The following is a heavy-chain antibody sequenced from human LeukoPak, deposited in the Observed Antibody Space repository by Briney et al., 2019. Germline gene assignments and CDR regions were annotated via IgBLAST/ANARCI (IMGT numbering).Heavy chain of an antibody. J-gene: IGHJ6*04. CDR3: TTARLYYYYGMDV. CDR2: IKSKTDGGTT. V-gene: IGHV3-15*01. Sequence: PGGSLRLSCAASGFTFSNGWMSWVRQAPGRGLEWVGRIKSKTDGGTTDYAAPVKGRFTISRDDSKNTLYLQMNSLKTEDTAVYYCTTARLYYYYGMDVWGKGTTVTVSS. CDR1: GFTFSNGW.